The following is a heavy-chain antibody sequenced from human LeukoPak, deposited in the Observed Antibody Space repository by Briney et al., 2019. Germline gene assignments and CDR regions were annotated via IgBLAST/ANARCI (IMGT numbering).Heavy chain of an antibody. Sequence: PETLSLTCTVSGGSISSSSYHWGWVRQPPGKGLEWIGSIYYRGNTYYNPSLKSRVTISVDTSKNQFSLKLTSATAADTAVYYCTRLTNGVPGDYWGQGTLVTVSS. D-gene: IGHD3-10*01. V-gene: IGHV4-39*01. CDR1: GGSISSSSYH. CDR3: TRLTNGVPGDY. J-gene: IGHJ4*02. CDR2: IYYRGNT.